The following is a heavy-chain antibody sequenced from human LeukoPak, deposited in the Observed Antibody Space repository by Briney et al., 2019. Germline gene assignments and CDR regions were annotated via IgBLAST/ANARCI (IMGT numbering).Heavy chain of an antibody. CDR1: GYTFTDYY. V-gene: IGHV1-2*02. D-gene: IGHD3-22*01. J-gene: IGHJ4*02. Sequence: ASVKVSCKASGYTFTDYYMHWVRQAPGQGLEWMGWINPKSGGTNYAQKFQGRVTMTRDTSISTAYMELSRLRSDDTAVYYCARLGVHSGYPVGFDYWGQGTLVTVSS. CDR3: ARLGVHSGYPVGFDY. CDR2: INPKSGGT.